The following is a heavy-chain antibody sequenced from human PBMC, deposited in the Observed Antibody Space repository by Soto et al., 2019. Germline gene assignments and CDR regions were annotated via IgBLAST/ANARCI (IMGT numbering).Heavy chain of an antibody. Sequence: SETLSLTCAVSGGSITSGHWWSWVRQAPGKGLEWIGEIYHSGSSNYSPSLKSRVTISVDTSKNQFSLNLSSVTAADTAVYYCARHFPYCGGDCYSLDYWGQGTLVTVSS. D-gene: IGHD2-21*02. CDR2: IYHSGSS. CDR3: ARHFPYCGGDCYSLDY. V-gene: IGHV4-4*02. J-gene: IGHJ4*02. CDR1: GGSITSGHW.